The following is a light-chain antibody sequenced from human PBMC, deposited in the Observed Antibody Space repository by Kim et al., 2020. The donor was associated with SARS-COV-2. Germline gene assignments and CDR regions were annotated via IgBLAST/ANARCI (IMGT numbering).Light chain of an antibody. J-gene: IGKJ1*01. CDR2: DAS. Sequence: DIQLTQSPSPLSASIGDRVTITCRASQGVNRWVAWYQQKPGKAPKLLMFDASILESGVPSRFSGRGSGAEFTLTISSLQPDDFATYYCQQYYSYAPWTFGQGTKVEIK. CDR1: QGVNRW. V-gene: IGKV1-5*01. CDR3: QQYYSYAPWT.